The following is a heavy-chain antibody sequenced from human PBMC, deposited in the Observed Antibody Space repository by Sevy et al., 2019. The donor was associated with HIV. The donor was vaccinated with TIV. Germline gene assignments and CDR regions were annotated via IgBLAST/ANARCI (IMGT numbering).Heavy chain of an antibody. V-gene: IGHV1-69*13. CDR1: GGTFTSYG. CDR2: YTPIFGTT. J-gene: IGHJ3*02. CDR3: ARLYHDGSAVQAFDI. Sequence: SVQVSCKASGGTFTSYGLSWVRQAPGQGLEWVGTYTPIFGTTNYAQKFQGRITIAADESTSTAYMELSSLRSEDSAVYFCARLYHDGSAVQAFDIWGQGTMVTVSS. D-gene: IGHD3-22*01.